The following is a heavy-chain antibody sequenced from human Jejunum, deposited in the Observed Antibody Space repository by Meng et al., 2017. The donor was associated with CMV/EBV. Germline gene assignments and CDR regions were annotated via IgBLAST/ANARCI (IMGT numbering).Heavy chain of an antibody. J-gene: IGHJ3*02. Sequence: LPCTVSGGSISKYYWSWIRQPPGKGLERIGYIFYSGTYNPSLKSRVTISVDTAKNQVSLKLSSVSAADTAVYYCARVLFGANVFDIWGQGTMVTVS. CDR1: GGSISKYY. CDR2: IFYSGT. D-gene: IGHD3-16*01. CDR3: ARVLFGANVFDI. V-gene: IGHV4-59*01.